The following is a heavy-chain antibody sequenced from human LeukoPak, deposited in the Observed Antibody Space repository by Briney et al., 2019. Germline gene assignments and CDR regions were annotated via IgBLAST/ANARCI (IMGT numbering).Heavy chain of an antibody. D-gene: IGHD6-13*01. CDR2: IRDSGSVV. J-gene: IGHJ4*02. Sequence: GGSLRLSCAASGFTFSRYEMNWVRRAPGKGLEWVSYIRDSGSVVYYVDSVKGRFTISRANAKNSVYLQMNSLRAEDTAIYYCARGHSRSSLYYFDFWGQGNLVTVSS. V-gene: IGHV3-48*03. CDR1: GFTFSRYE. CDR3: ARGHSRSSLYYFDF.